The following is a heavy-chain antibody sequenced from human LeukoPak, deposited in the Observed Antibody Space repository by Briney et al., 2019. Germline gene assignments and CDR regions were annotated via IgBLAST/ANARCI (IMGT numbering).Heavy chain of an antibody. V-gene: IGHV7-4-1*02. CDR1: GYTFTGYY. J-gene: IGHJ3*02. Sequence: ASVKVSCKASGYTFTGYYMHWVRQAPGQGLEWMGWINPNTANPTYAQDFTGRFVFSLDTSVNTAYLQISSLKAEDTAVYYCARGAKDSSGYSPTYAFDIWGQGTMVTVSS. CDR2: INPNTANP. D-gene: IGHD3-22*01. CDR3: ARGAKDSSGYSPTYAFDI.